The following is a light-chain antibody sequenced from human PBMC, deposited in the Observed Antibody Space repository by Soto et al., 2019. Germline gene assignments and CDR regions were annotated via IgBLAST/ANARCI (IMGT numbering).Light chain of an antibody. Sequence: EIVLTQSPGTLSLSPGERATLSCRASQSVSSSYLAWYQQKPGQAPRLLIYNAFNRATGIPDRFSGSGSGTDFTLTISRLEPEDFAVYYCQQYGSSPGTFGGGTKAEIK. J-gene: IGKJ4*01. CDR2: NAF. CDR3: QQYGSSPGT. V-gene: IGKV3-20*01. CDR1: QSVSSSY.